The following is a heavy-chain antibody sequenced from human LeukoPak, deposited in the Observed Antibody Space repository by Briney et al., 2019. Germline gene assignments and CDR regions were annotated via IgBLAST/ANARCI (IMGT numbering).Heavy chain of an antibody. Sequence: PGGSLRLSCIASGFRFYAFTIGWVRQAPGKGLEWVSGIDGGAVKTYFADSVKGRFTISRDNSKNTVHLQMNSLRAEDTGVYYCVKESPHWTVTPGDWGQGTLVIVSS. CDR2: IDGGAVKT. CDR3: VKESPHWTVTPGD. D-gene: IGHD4-17*01. J-gene: IGHJ4*02. CDR1: GFRFYAFT. V-gene: IGHV3-23*01.